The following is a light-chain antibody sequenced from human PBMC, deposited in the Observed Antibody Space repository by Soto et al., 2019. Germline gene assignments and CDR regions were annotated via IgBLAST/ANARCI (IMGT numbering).Light chain of an antibody. V-gene: IGLV2-11*01. CDR3: CSYAGSYFFV. J-gene: IGLJ1*01. CDR1: NSDVGGYNY. CDR2: DVT. Sequence: QSAMTQPPSVSGSPGQSVTISCTGTNSDVGGYNYVSWYQQHPGKAPKLILYDVTKWPSGVPDRFSGSKSGNTASLTISGLQAEDEADYHCCSYAGSYFFVFGTGTKVTVL.